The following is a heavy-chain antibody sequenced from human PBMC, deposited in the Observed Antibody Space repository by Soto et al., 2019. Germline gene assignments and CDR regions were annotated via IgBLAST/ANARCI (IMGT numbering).Heavy chain of an antibody. J-gene: IGHJ5*02. CDR1: GGSISSYY. CDR2: IYYSGST. D-gene: IGHD2-21*02. V-gene: IGHV4-59*08. Sequence: SETLSLTCPFSGGSISSYYWSWIRQPPGKGVEWIGYIYYSGSTNYNPSLMSRVTISVDTSKNPFSLKLSSVTAADTAVYYCARHAPRYCGGDCWWFDPWGQGTLVPVSS. CDR3: ARHAPRYCGGDCWWFDP.